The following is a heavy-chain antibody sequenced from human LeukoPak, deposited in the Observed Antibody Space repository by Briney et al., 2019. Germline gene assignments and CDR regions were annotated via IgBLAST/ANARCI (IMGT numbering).Heavy chain of an antibody. CDR1: GGSFSGYY. CDR3: ARADYYYDSSGVPIRPNFDY. CDR2: INHSGST. V-gene: IGHV4-34*01. J-gene: IGHJ4*02. D-gene: IGHD3-22*01. Sequence: SETLSLTCAVYGGSFSGYYWSWIRQPPGKGLEWIGEINHSGSTNYNPSLKSRVTISVDTSKNQFSLKLSSVTAADTAVYYCARADYYYDSSGVPIRPNFDYWGQGTLVTVSS.